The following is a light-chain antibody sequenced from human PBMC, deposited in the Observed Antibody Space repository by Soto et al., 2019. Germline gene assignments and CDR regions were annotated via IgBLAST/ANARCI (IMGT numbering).Light chain of an antibody. V-gene: IGKV1-5*01. CDR1: QSISSW. CDR3: QQYTAFPWT. CDR2: DVS. Sequence: DIQTTQSPPTLSASVGDRVTITCRASQSISSWLAWYQQRPGKAPNLLIYDVSSLESGVPSRFSGSGSGKEFTLTISILQPDDFATYYFQQYTAFPWTFGQETKVDIK. J-gene: IGKJ1*01.